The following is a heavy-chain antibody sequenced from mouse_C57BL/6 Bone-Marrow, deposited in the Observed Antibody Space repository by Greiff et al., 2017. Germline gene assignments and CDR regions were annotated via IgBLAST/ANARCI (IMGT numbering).Heavy chain of an antibody. J-gene: IGHJ2*01. D-gene: IGHD2-5*01. Sequence: EVQGVESGGGLVKPGGSLKLSCAASGFTFSSYTMSWVRQTPEKRLAWVATISGGGGNTYYPDSVKGRFTISRDNAKNTLFLQMSSLRSEDTALYYCARLSNPYFDYWGQGTTLTVSS. CDR3: ARLSNPYFDY. CDR1: GFTFSSYT. V-gene: IGHV5-9*01. CDR2: ISGGGGNT.